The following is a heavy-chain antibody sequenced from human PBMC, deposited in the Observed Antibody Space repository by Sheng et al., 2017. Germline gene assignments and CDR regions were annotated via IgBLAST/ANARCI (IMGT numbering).Heavy chain of an antibody. D-gene: IGHD6-13*01. CDR2: IYYSGST. CDR1: GGSISSSSYY. V-gene: IGHV4-39*07. J-gene: IGHJ6*02. Sequence: QLQLQESGPGLVKPSETLSLTCTVSGGSISSSSYYWGWIRQPPGKGLEWIGSIYYSGSTYYNPSLKSRVTISVDTSKNQFSLKLSSVTAADTAVYYCARDGAAGYYYYGMDVWGQGTTVTVSS. CDR3: ARDGAAGYYYYGMDV.